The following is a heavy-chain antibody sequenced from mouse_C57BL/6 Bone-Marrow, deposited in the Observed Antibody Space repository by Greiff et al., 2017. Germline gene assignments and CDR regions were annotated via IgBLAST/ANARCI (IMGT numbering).Heavy chain of an antibody. V-gene: IGHV1-82*01. D-gene: IGHD2-3*01. Sequence: QVQLQQSGPELVKPGASVKISCKASGYAFSSSWMNWVKQRPGKGLEWIGRIYPGDGDTNYNGKFKGKATLTADKSSSTAYMQLSSLTSEESAVYFCARWDGYAYWGQGTLVTGSA. J-gene: IGHJ3*01. CDR1: GYAFSSSW. CDR2: IYPGDGDT. CDR3: ARWDGYAY.